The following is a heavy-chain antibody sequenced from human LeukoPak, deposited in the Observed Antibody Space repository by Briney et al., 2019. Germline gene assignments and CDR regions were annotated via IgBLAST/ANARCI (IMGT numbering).Heavy chain of an antibody. J-gene: IGHJ5*02. CDR2: IYYSGST. Sequence: PSETLSLTCTVSGGSISSSSYYWGWIRQPPGKGLEWIGSIYYSGSTYYNPSLKSRVTISVDTSKNQFSLKLSSVTAADTAVYYCAARGGLRYFDWLFVEKAFPNWFDPWGQGTLVTVSS. CDR3: AARGGLRYFDWLFVEKAFPNWFDP. V-gene: IGHV4-39*07. CDR1: GGSISSSSYY. D-gene: IGHD3-9*01.